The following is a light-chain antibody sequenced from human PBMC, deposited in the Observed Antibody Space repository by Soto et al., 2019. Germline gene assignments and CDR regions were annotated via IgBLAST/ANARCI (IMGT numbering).Light chain of an antibody. Sequence: SVLTQPASVSGSPGQSITISCTGTSIDIGTYNYVSWYQQHPGKAPKLIIYEVSNRPSGVSNRFSGSKSGNTASLTISGLQAEDEADYYCSSYTSSTNYVFGTGTKVTVL. CDR1: SIDIGTYNY. CDR2: EVS. V-gene: IGLV2-14*01. J-gene: IGLJ1*01. CDR3: SSYTSSTNYV.